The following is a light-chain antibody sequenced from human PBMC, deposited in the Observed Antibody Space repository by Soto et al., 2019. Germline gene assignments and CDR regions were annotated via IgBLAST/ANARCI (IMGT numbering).Light chain of an antibody. CDR1: QRVSTRY. CDR3: QQFGTSPLVT. V-gene: IGKV3-20*01. CDR2: GVS. Sequence: EIVLTQSPGTLSLSPGERATLSCRASQRVSTRYLAWYQQKPGQAPSLLIHGVSSRATGIPDRFSGSGSGTDFIITISRLEPEDFAVYYCQQFGTSPLVTFGPGTKVDLK. J-gene: IGKJ3*01.